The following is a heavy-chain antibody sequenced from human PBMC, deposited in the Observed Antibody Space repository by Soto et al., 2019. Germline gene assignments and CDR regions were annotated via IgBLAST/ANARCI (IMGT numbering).Heavy chain of an antibody. J-gene: IGHJ4*02. CDR1: GFTFSTYS. CDR3: ARRIDYGEDF. D-gene: IGHD3-16*01. Sequence: GGSLRLSCAASGFTFSTYSMNWVRQAPGKGLEWVSSISSDSTYIYYADAVRGRFTIFRDNAKNSLYLQMNSLRVEDTAVYYCARRIDYGEDFWGQGTLVTVSS. CDR2: ISSDSTYI. V-gene: IGHV3-21*06.